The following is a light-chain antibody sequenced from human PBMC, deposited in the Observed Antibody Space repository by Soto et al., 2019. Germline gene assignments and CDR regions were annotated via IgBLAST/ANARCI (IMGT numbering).Light chain of an antibody. CDR1: STNIGASYG. J-gene: IGLJ1*01. Sequence: QSVLRQPPSVSGAPGQRVSISCTGSSTNIGASYGVHWYQQRPGTAPKLLIVGNTIRPSGVADRFSGSKSGTSASLAISGPQSEDEADYYCAAWDDSMNGYVFGSGSKVTV. CDR3: AAWDDSMNGYV. CDR2: GNT. V-gene: IGLV1-40*01.